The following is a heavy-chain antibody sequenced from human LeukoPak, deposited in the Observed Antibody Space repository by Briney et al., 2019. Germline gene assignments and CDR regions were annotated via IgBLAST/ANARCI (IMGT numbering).Heavy chain of an antibody. Sequence: SVKVSCKASGFTFTSSAMQWVRQARGQRLEWIGWIVVGSGNTNYAQKFQERVTITRDMSTSTAYMELSSLRSEDTAVYYCAAVPLLCSGGSCWGDWGQGTLVTVSS. CDR3: AAVPLLCSGGSCWGD. CDR1: GFTFTSSA. J-gene: IGHJ4*02. V-gene: IGHV1-58*02. CDR2: IVVGSGNT. D-gene: IGHD2-15*01.